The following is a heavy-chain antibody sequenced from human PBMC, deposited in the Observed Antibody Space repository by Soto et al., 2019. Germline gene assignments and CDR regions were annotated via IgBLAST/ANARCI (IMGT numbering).Heavy chain of an antibody. CDR1: GFTFNKYA. CDR2: ISGSGGST. CDR3: AKESEKEGSHFDY. V-gene: IGHV3-23*01. Sequence: EVQVLESGGGLVQPGGSLRLSCAASGFTFNKYAMSWVRQASAKGLEWVSSISGSGGSTYYADSVKGRFTISRDNSKNTLHLQMISLRDEHTALYYCAKESEKEGSHFDYSGQGNLVTISS. J-gene: IGHJ4*02.